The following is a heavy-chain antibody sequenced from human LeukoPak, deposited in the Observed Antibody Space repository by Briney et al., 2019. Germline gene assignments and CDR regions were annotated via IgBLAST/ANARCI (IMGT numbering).Heavy chain of an antibody. CDR1: GGSISSSSYY. V-gene: IGHV4-39*07. CDR3: EREESQSSGYSYGLPIYYYYMDV. D-gene: IGHD5-18*01. J-gene: IGHJ6*03. Sequence: PSETLSLTCTVSGGSISSSSYYWGWIRQPPGKGLEWIGSIYYSGSTYYNPSLKSRVTISVDTSKNQFSLKLSSVTAADTAVYYCEREESQSSGYSYGLPIYYYYMDVWGKGTTVTISS. CDR2: IYYSGST.